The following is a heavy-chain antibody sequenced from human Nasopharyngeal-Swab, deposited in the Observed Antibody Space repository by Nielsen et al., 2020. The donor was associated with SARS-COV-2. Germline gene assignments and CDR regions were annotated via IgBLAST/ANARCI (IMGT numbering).Heavy chain of an antibody. CDR1: GFTFSSYG. D-gene: IGHD4-17*01. CDR3: AKTRGDDYGDYDTPYYYYYGMDV. CDR2: ISYDGSNK. Sequence: GESLKISCAASGFTFSSYGMHWVRQAPGKGLEWVAVISYDGSNKYYADSVKGRFTISRDNSKNTLYLQMNSLRAEDTAVYYCAKTRGDDYGDYDTPYYYYYGMDVWGQGTTVTVSS. V-gene: IGHV3-30*18. J-gene: IGHJ6*02.